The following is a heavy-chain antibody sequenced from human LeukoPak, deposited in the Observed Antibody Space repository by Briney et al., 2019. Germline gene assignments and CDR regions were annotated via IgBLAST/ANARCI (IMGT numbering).Heavy chain of an antibody. CDR2: IYYSGST. Sequence: PSEPLSLTCTVSGGSISSSSYYWGWIRQPPGKGLEWIGSIYYSGSTYYNPSLKSRITISLDTSKNQFSLKLSSVTAADTAVYYCARGGRDGYLFDYWGQGTLVTVSS. CDR3: ARGGRDGYLFDY. D-gene: IGHD5-24*01. CDR1: GGSISSSSYY. V-gene: IGHV4-39*07. J-gene: IGHJ4*02.